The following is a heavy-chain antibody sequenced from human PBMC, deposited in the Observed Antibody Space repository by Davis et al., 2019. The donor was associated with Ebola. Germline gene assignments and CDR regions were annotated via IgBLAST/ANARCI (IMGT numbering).Heavy chain of an antibody. J-gene: IGHJ4*02. D-gene: IGHD4-17*01. Sequence: GESLKISCAASGFTFSGSAMHWVRQASGKGLEWVGRIRSKANNYATAYVASVKGRFTISRDDSKNTAYLQMNSLKTEDTAVYYCTLTVTSFDYWGQGTLVTVSS. CDR2: IRSKANNYAT. CDR3: TLTVTSFDY. CDR1: GFTFSGSA. V-gene: IGHV3-73*01.